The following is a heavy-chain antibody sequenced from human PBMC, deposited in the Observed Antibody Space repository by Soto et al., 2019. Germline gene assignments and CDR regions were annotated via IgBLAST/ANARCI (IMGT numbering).Heavy chain of an antibody. CDR2: IKQDGSEK. J-gene: IGHJ6*02. CDR3: AREWSAAGTKYYYYYGMGV. D-gene: IGHD6-13*01. CDR1: GFTFSSNW. V-gene: IGHV3-7*01. Sequence: VGPLRLSCAVLGFTFSSNWMSWVRQAPGKGLEWVANIKQDGSEKYYVDSVKGRFTISRDNAKSSLYLQMNSLRAEDKAVYYCAREWSAAGTKYYYYYGMGVWGPGTTGTVSS.